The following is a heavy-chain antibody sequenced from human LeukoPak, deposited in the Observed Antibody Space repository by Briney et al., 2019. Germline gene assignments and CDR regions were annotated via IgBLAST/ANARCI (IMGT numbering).Heavy chain of an antibody. J-gene: IGHJ4*02. D-gene: IGHD2-21*02. CDR3: ARGGGAFCGTDCYRNFDS. V-gene: IGHV3-74*01. CDR2: INSDGSST. Sequence: PGGSLRLSCAASGFTFSSYWMHWVRQAPGKGPVWVSRINSDGSSTSYADSVKGRFTISRDISENTLSLQMNSLGVEDTAVYYCARGGGAFCGTDCYRNFDSWGQGTLVTVSS. CDR1: GFTFSSYW.